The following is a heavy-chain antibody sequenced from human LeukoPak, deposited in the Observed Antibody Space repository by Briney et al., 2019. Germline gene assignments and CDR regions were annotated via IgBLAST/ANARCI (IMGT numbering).Heavy chain of an antibody. CDR2: IIPIFGTA. J-gene: IGHJ4*02. V-gene: IGHV1-69*13. CDR1: GGTFSSYA. CDR3: ARAQSTISRHNSGLDY. D-gene: IGHD5-12*01. Sequence: ASVKVSCEASGGTFSSYAISWVRQAPGQGLEWMGGIIPIFGTANYAQKFQGRVTITADESTSTAYMELSSLRSEDTAVYYCARAQSTISRHNSGLDYWGQGTLVTVSS.